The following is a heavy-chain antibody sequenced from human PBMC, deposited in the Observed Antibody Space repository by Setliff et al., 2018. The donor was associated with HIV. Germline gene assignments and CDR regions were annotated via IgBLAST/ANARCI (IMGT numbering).Heavy chain of an antibody. CDR2: IHSGGTT. Sequence: SETLSLTCSVSGASINSYFWSWIRQPAGKGLEWIGRIHSGGTTNSNPSLKSRVTLSVDTSKNQFSLKLNSVTAADTAVYYCARGGLRVRGAIDSFDYWGQGTLVTVSS. CDR1: GASINSYF. J-gene: IGHJ4*02. D-gene: IGHD3-10*01. CDR3: ARGGLRVRGAIDSFDY. V-gene: IGHV4-4*07.